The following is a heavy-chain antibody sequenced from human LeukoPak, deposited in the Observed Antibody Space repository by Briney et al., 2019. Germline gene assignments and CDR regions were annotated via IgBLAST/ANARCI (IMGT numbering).Heavy chain of an antibody. J-gene: IGHJ4*02. Sequence: PSQTLSLTCTVSGGSISSGGYYWSWIRQHPGKGLEWIGYIYYSGSTYYNPSLKSRVTISVDTSKNQFSLKLSSVTAADTAVYYCARSAMVRGGWYSDYWGQGTLVTVSS. CDR1: GGSISSGGYY. D-gene: IGHD3-10*01. CDR2: IYYSGST. CDR3: ARSAMVRGGWYSDY. V-gene: IGHV4-31*03.